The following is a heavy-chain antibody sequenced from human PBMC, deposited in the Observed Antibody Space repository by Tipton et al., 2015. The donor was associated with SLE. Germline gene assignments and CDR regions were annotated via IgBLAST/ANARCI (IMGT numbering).Heavy chain of an antibody. D-gene: IGHD5-12*01. V-gene: IGHV5-51*03. J-gene: IGHJ6*03. Sequence: VQLVQSGAEVKKPGESLKISCKGSGYSFISYWIGWVRQMPGKGLEWMGIIYPGDSDTRYSPSFQGQVTISANKSISTAYLQWSSQKASDTAMYYCARSVWWLPPDYYYYMEVWGNWTAGTVSS. CDR3: ARSVWWLPPDYYYYMEV. CDR1: GYSFISYW. CDR2: IYPGDSDT.